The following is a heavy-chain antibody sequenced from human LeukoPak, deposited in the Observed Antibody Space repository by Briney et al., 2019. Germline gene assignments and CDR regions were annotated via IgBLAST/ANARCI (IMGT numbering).Heavy chain of an antibody. CDR3: ARGAQGWFDP. V-gene: IGHV4-30-4*01. J-gene: IGHJ5*02. CDR1: GGSISSDGFY. Sequence: SQTLSLTCTVSGGSISSDGFYWSWIRQPPGKGLEWIGYIYYNWGTYYNPSLKSRVTLSVDTSKNQFSLKLSSVTAADTAVYYCARGAQGWFDPWGQGTLVTVSS. CDR2: IYYNWGT.